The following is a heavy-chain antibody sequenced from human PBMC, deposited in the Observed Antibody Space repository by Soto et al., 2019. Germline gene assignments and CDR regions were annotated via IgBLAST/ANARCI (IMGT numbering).Heavy chain of an antibody. CDR1: SGSISSSNW. CDR2: IYHSGST. CDR3: ASEGKVYYYGSGSYSFYMDV. J-gene: IGHJ6*03. Sequence: QVQLQESGPGLVKPSGTLSLTCAVSSGSISSSNWWSWVRQPPGKGLEWIGEIYHSGSTNYNPSLKSRVTISVDKSKNQFSLKLSSVTAADTAVYYCASEGKVYYYGSGSYSFYMDVWGKGTTVTVSS. D-gene: IGHD3-10*01. V-gene: IGHV4-4*02.